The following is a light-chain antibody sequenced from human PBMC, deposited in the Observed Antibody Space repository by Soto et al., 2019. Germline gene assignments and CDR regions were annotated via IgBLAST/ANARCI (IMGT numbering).Light chain of an antibody. CDR1: SSVVGSYNR. CDR3: SSYRSSSTYV. CDR2: EVN. J-gene: IGLJ1*01. V-gene: IGLV2-18*02. Sequence: QSALTQPPSVSGSPGQSVTISCTGTSSVVGSYNRVSWYQQTPGTAPKLMIYEVNNRPSGVPDRFSGSKSGNTASLTISGLQAEDEADYYCSSYRSSSTYVFGTGTKVTVL.